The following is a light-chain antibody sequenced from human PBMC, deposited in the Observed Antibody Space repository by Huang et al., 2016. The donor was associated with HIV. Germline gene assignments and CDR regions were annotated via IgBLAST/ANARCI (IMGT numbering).Light chain of an antibody. CDR1: QSLLHINGYNS. CDR3: MQALQTPFT. J-gene: IGKJ4*01. CDR2: LAS. Sequence: DIVMTQSPFSLPVTPGEPASISCRSSQSLLHINGYNSLHWYLQKPGQSPQLLIYLASHRASGVPYRFSGSASGTDFTLKISAVEAEDVGVYYCMQALQTPFTFGGGTKVEIK. V-gene: IGKV2-28*01.